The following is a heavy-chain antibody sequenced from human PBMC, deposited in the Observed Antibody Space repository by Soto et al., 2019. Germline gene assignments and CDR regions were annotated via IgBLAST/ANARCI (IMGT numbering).Heavy chain of an antibody. D-gene: IGHD5-18*01. J-gene: IGHJ6*02. CDR3: ARAGQRWLRSYYYGMDV. Sequence: EVQLVESGGGLVQPGGSLRLSCAASGFTFSSYWMHWVRQAPGKGLVWVSRINSDGSSTSYADSVKGRFTISRDNAKNTLYLQMNSLRAEDTSVYYCARAGQRWLRSYYYGMDVWGQGTTVTVSS. CDR1: GFTFSSYW. CDR2: INSDGSST. V-gene: IGHV3-74*01.